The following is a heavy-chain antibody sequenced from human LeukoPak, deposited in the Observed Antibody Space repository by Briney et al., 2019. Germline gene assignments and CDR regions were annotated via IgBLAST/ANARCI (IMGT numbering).Heavy chain of an antibody. CDR2: ISSSSSTI. Sequence: GGSLRLSCAASGFTFSDYYMSWIRQAPGKGLEWVSYISSSSSTIYYADSVKGRFTISRDNAKNSLYLQMNSLRDEDTAVYYCARSPISNYYGSGSPGGFLLGFDYWGQGTLVTVSS. J-gene: IGHJ4*02. CDR1: GFTFSDYY. D-gene: IGHD3-10*01. CDR3: ARSPISNYYGSGSPGGFLLGFDY. V-gene: IGHV3-11*04.